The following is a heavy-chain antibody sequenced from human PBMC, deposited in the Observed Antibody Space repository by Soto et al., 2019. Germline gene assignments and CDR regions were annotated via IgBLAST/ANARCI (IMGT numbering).Heavy chain of an antibody. J-gene: IGHJ6*03. D-gene: IGHD1-1*01. CDR1: GYTFISHD. Sequence: ASVKVSCKASGYTFISHDINWVRQATGHGLEWMGWMNPNSGYTGYAQKFQGRVTMTRNTSISTAYMELSSLRSEDTAVYYCASGNWNAGVMDVRGKGTTVTVSS. CDR3: ASGNWNAGVMDV. CDR2: MNPNSGYT. V-gene: IGHV1-8*01.